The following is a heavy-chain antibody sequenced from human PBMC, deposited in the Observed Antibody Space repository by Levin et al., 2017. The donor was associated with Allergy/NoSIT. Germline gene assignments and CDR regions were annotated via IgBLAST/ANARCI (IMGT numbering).Heavy chain of an antibody. D-gene: IGHD6-19*01. CDR3: ARDEQSRGWNAAGY. V-gene: IGHV3-30*04. J-gene: IGHJ4*02. CDR2: ISHDGSKK. CDR1: KFPFSSYA. Sequence: GGSLRLSCAASKFPFSSYAMHWVRQAPGKGLEWVAVISHDGSKKYYVDSVTGRFTISRDNSKNTLYLQMNSLRPEDTAVYLCARDEQSRGWNAAGYWGQGTRVTVSS.